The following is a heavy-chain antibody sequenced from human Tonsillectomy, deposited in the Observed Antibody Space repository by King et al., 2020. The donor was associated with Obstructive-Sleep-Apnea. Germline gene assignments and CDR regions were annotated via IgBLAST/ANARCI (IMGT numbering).Heavy chain of an antibody. CDR1: GFTFSSYA. CDR2: ISYDGSNK. CDR3: ARDQKQGLVSGIDY. Sequence: VQLVESGGGVVQPGRSLRLSCAASGFTFSSYAMHWVRQAPGKGLEWVAVISYDGSNKDYADSVKGRFTISRDNSKNTLYLQMNSLRAEDTAVYYCARDQKQGLVSGIDYWGQGTLVTVSS. D-gene: IGHD6-19*01. J-gene: IGHJ4*02. V-gene: IGHV3-30-3*01.